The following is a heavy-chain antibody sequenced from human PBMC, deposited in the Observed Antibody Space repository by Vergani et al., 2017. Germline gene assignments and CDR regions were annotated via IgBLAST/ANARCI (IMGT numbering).Heavy chain of an antibody. Sequence: QVQLVQSGAEVKKPGSSVKVSCKASGGTFSSYAISWVRQAPGQGLEWLGRNIPIFGTANYAQKFQGRVTITADESTSTAYMELSSLRSEDTAVYYCAGVSSSGWYDWEADWFDPWGQGTLVTVSS. J-gene: IGHJ5*02. D-gene: IGHD6-19*01. V-gene: IGHV1-69*13. CDR2: NIPIFGTA. CDR3: AGVSSSGWYDWEADWFDP. CDR1: GGTFSSYA.